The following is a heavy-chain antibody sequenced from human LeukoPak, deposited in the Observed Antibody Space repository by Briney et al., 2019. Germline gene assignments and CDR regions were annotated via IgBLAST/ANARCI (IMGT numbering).Heavy chain of an antibody. CDR2: IYYSGST. CDR1: GGSISSYY. CDR3: ARETAVAGFDY. Sequence: SETLSLTCTVSGGSISSYYWSWIRQPPGKGLEWIGYIYYSGSTNYNPSLKSRVTISVDTPKNQFSLKLSSVTAADTAVYYCARETAVAGFDYWGQGTLVTVSS. V-gene: IGHV4-59*01. J-gene: IGHJ4*02. D-gene: IGHD6-19*01.